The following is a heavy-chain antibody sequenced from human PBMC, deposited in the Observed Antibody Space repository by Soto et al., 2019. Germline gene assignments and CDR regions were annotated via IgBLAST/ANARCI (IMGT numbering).Heavy chain of an antibody. V-gene: IGHV3-23*01. J-gene: IGHJ3*02. D-gene: IGHD6-19*01. CDR2: ISGSGGST. CDR1: GFTFSSYA. CDR3: AKDQRRVAVAGTLDPNAFDI. Sequence: QPGGSLRLSCAASGFTFSSYAMSWVRQAPGKGLEWVPAISGSGGSTYYADSVKGRFTISRDNSKNTLYLQMNSLRAEDTAVYYCAKDQRRVAVAGTLDPNAFDIWGQGTMVPVSS.